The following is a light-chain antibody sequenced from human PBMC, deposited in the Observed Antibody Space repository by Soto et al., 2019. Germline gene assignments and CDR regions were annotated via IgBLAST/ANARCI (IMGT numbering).Light chain of an antibody. CDR3: SAYTVSRTYV. Sequence: QSALTQPPSVSGSPGQSVTISCTGTSSDLGAYNFVSWHQQHPGKAPKLMIYNVYDRPSGISYRFSGSKSGNTASLTISGLQGEDEADYYCSAYTVSRTYVFGTGTKLTVL. CDR2: NVY. J-gene: IGLJ1*01. CDR1: SSDLGAYNF. V-gene: IGLV2-14*03.